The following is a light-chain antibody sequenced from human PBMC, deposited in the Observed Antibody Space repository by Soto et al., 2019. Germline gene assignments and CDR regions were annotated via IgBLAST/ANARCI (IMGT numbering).Light chain of an antibody. Sequence: DIQLTQSPSFLSASVGDRVTITCRASQGIGSYLAWYQQRPGKAPKLLIYAASTLQSGVPSRFSGSGSGADFSHTFGCLQNEDCATYYWQQFNHYPPAFGLGTKLEIK. CDR1: QGIGSY. CDR2: AAS. J-gene: IGKJ2*01. V-gene: IGKV1-9*01. CDR3: QQFNHYPPA.